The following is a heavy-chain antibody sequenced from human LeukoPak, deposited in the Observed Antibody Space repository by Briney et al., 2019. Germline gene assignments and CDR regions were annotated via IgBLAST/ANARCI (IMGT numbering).Heavy chain of an antibody. D-gene: IGHD6-19*01. CDR2: IYYSGST. J-gene: IGHJ4*02. CDR3: ARDFSDSIAVAGSFDY. V-gene: IGHV4-39*07. Sequence: PSETLSLTCTVSGGAISSSSYYWGWIRQPPGKGLEWIGSIYYSGSTYYNPSLKRRGTISLDTSKNQFSLKLSSVTAADTAVYYCARDFSDSIAVAGSFDYWGQGTLVTVSS. CDR1: GGAISSSSYY.